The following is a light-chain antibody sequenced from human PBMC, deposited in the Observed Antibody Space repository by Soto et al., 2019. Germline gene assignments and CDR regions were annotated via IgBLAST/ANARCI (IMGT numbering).Light chain of an antibody. CDR3: QQLNSYRIT. J-gene: IGKJ5*01. CDR2: AAS. V-gene: IGKV1-9*01. CDR1: QGISSY. Sequence: IQLTQSPSSLSASVGDRVTITCRASQGISSYLAWYQQKPGEAPKLLIYAASTLQSGVPSRFSGSGSGTDFTLTISSLQPEDFATYYCQQLNSYRITFGQGTRLEIK.